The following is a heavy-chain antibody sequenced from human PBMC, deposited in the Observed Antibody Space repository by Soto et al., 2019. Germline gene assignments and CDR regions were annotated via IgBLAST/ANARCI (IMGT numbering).Heavy chain of an antibody. CDR3: VSQRTSVLTQAYFDY. CDR2: VYYRGRS. CDR1: GGSVSNSNYY. Sequence: SETLSLTCTVSGGSVSNSNYYWGWIRQSPGKGLGWFGGVYYRGRSYSKSSVKSRVTISVDTSKNQFSLNLNSVTASDTAVYYCVSQRTSVLTQAYFDYWGPGALVTVSS. D-gene: IGHD2-8*01. V-gene: IGHV4-39*01. J-gene: IGHJ4*02.